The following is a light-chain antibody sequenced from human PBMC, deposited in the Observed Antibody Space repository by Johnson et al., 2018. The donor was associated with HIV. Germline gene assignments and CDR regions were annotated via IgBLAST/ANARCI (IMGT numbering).Light chain of an antibody. CDR2: ENN. CDR3: GTWDISLSAGV. J-gene: IGLJ1*01. V-gene: IGLV1-51*02. Sequence: QSVLTQSPSVSAAPGQKVTISCSGSSSNIGNNYVSWYQQLPGTAPKLLIYENNKRPSGIPDRFSGSKSGASATLGITGLQTGDGADYYCGTWDISLSAGVFGTGTTVTVL. CDR1: SSNIGNNY.